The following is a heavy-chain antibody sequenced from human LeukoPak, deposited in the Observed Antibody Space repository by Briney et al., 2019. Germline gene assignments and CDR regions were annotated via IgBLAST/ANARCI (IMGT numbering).Heavy chain of an antibody. V-gene: IGHV3-48*03. J-gene: IGHJ6*04. CDR1: GFTFSSYE. D-gene: IGHD3-10*02. Sequence: GGSLRLSCAASGFTFSSYEMNWVRQAPGKGLEWVSYISSSGSTIYYADSVKGRFTISRDNAKNSLYLQMNSLRAEDTAVYYCAELGITMIGGVWGKGTRSPSPQ. CDR2: ISSSGSTI. CDR3: AELGITMIGGV.